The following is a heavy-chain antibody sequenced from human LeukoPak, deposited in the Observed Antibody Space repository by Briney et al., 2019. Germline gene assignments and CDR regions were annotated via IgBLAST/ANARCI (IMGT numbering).Heavy chain of an antibody. CDR3: ARDHHRRLYDSQARDTFDI. D-gene: IGHD3-22*01. J-gene: IGHJ3*02. Sequence: GGSLRLSCAASGFTFSSYAMSRVRQAPGKGLEWVSAISGSGGSTYYADSVKGRFTISRDNAENSLYLQMNSLRAEDTAVYYCARDHHRRLYDSQARDTFDIWGQGTMVTVSS. CDR2: ISGSGGST. V-gene: IGHV3-23*01. CDR1: GFTFSSYA.